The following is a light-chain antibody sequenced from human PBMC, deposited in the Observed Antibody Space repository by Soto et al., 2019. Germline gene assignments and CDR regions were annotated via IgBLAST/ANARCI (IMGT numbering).Light chain of an antibody. CDR2: KAS. J-gene: IGKJ1*01. V-gene: IGKV1-5*03. CDR1: QTISSW. CDR3: QHYSAFSVT. Sequence: DIQMTQSPSTLSGSVGDRVTITCRASQTISSWFAWYQQKPGEAPKLLIYKASYLESGVPSRFSGSGSGTEFTLTISSLQPEDLATYYCQHYSAFSVTFGQGTKVDIK.